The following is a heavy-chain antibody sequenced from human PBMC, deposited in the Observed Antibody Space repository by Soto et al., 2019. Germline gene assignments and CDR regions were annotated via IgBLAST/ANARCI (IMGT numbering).Heavy chain of an antibody. Sequence: GGSLRLSCAASGFTVSSNYMSWVRQAPGKGLEWVSVIYSGGSTYYADSVKGRFTISRDNSKNTLYLQMNSLRAEDTAVYYCARTSIGYCSGGSRQHGDYWGQGTLVTVSS. V-gene: IGHV3-53*01. CDR3: ARTSIGYCSGGSRQHGDY. D-gene: IGHD2-15*01. CDR2: IYSGGST. J-gene: IGHJ4*02. CDR1: GFTVSSNY.